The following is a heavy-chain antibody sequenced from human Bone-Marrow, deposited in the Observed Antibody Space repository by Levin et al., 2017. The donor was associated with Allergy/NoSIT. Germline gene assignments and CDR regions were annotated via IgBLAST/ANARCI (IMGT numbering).Heavy chain of an antibody. CDR3: ARTGGTLLEWPAYDY. D-gene: IGHD3-3*01. V-gene: IGHV4-30-4*01. CDR2: ISNSGST. J-gene: IGHJ4*02. Sequence: TSETLSLTCSVSGGSIRSGDDYWSWIRQPPGEGLEWIGYISNSGSTYYNPSLKSRLTISVDTSKNQISLKLRSVTAADTAVYYCARTGGTLLEWPAYDYWGQGALVTVSS. CDR1: GGSIRSGDDY.